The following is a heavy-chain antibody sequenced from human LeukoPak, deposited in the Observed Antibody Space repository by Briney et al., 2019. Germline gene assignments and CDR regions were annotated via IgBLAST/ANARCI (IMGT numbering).Heavy chain of an antibody. J-gene: IGHJ5*02. V-gene: IGHV2-5*02. CDR1: GFSLSTSGAG. CDR2: IYWDDDK. Sequence: SGPTLVKPTQTLTLTCTFSGFSLSTSGAGVGWIRQPPGKALEWLALIYWDDDKRYSPSLKSRLTITKDTSKNQVVLTMTNMDPVDTATYYCAHRAAVAGIRWNWFDPWGQGTLVTVSP. CDR3: AHRAAVAGIRWNWFDP. D-gene: IGHD6-19*01.